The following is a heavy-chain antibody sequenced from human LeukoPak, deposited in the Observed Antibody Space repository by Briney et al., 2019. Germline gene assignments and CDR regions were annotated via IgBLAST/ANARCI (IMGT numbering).Heavy chain of an antibody. J-gene: IGHJ4*02. CDR1: GFSFSNYW. CDR2: TNQDGSQK. Sequence: GGSLRLSCAASGFSFSNYWMTWARQAPGKGLEWVANTNQDGSQKNYLDSVRGRFTISRDNAKSSLYLQMNSLRADDTAVYFCLGSASYTHWGQGTLVTVSS. V-gene: IGHV3-7*01. CDR3: LGSASYTH. D-gene: IGHD3-10*01.